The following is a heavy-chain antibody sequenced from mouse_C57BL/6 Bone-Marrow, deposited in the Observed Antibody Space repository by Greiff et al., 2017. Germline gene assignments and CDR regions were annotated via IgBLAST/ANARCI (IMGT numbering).Heavy chain of an antibody. J-gene: IGHJ3*01. V-gene: IGHV1-50*01. CDR2: IDPSGSYT. CDR3: ARGGDGYDGFAY. Sequence: VQLQQPGAELVKPGASVKLSCKASGYTFTSYSMQWVKQRPGQGLEWIGAIDPSGSYTYYNHKFKGKATLTVDTSSSTAYLQLSSLTSEDAAVYCCARGGDGYDGFAYWGQGTLVTVSA. D-gene: IGHD2-2*01. CDR1: GYTFTSYS.